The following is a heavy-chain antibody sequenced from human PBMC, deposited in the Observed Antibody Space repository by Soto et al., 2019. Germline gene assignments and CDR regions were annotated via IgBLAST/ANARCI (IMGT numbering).Heavy chain of an antibody. CDR1: GGSLRSGAYY. V-gene: IGHV4-39*07. D-gene: IGHD2-21*01. Sequence: PSETLSLTCPVSGGSLRSGAYYWSWIRQHPGKGLEWIGSIYYSGSTTYSPSLRSRVTLSVDKSNNQFSLRLRSVTAADTAVYYCATLPPRIVVSLLPIPTWGQGILVTVSS. J-gene: IGHJ5*02. CDR3: ATLPPRIVVSLLPIPT. CDR2: IYYSGST.